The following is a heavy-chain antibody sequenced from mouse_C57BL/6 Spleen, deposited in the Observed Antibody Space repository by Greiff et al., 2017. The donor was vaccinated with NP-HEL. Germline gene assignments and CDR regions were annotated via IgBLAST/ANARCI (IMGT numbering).Heavy chain of an antibody. D-gene: IGHD2-1*01. J-gene: IGHJ2*01. CDR3: ARDGNYLEDYFDY. CDR1: GYTFTSYW. CDR2: INPSNGGT. V-gene: IGHV1-53*01. Sequence: QVQLQQSGTELVKPGASVKLSCKASGYTFTSYWMHWVKQRPGQGLEWIGNINPSNGGTNYNEKFKSKATLTVDKSSSTAYMQLSSLTSEDSAVYYCARDGNYLEDYFDYWGQGTTLTVSS.